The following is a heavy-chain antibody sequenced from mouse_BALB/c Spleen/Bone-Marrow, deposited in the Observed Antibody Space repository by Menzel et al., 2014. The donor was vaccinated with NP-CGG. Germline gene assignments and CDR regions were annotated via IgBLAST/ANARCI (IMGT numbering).Heavy chain of an antibody. CDR1: GYTFTSSY. J-gene: IGHJ4*01. V-gene: IGHV1S81*02. CDR3: TRSRRAMDH. Sequence: QVQLQQSGAELVKPGVSVKWSCKLSGYTFTSSYMRWVKQRPGQGLEWIGEINLSNGDSNYKEKVKSKATLTVDKSSSTAYMSLSSLTSEDSAVYYCTRSRRAMDHWGQGTSVTVSS. D-gene: IGHD2-12*01. CDR2: INLSNGDS.